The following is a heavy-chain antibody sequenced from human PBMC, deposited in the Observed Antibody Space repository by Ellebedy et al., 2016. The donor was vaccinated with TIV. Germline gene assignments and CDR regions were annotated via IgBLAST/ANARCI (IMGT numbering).Heavy chain of an antibody. V-gene: IGHV4-31*03. CDR3: ARYAFGSGSFDY. Sequence: SETLSLXXTVSGGSISGGGYYWSWIRQFPGKGLEWLGYIYDIGATDYNPSLKSRVAMSIDTSKNQFFLKLTSVTAADTAVYYCARYAFGSGSFDYWGQGILVTVSS. J-gene: IGHJ4*02. CDR1: GGSISGGGYY. D-gene: IGHD3-10*01. CDR2: IYDIGAT.